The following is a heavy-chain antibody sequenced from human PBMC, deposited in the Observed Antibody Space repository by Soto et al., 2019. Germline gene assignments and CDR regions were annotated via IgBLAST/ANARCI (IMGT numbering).Heavy chain of an antibody. CDR3: ARGKSVAPRHLSLYNWFDP. CDR1: GFTFSSYA. J-gene: IGHJ5*02. CDR2: ISYDGNNK. V-gene: IGHV3-30-3*01. Sequence: GGSLRLSCAASGFTFSSYAMHWVRQAPGKGLEWVAVISYDGNNKYYADSVKGRFTISRDNSKNTLYLQMNSLRAEDTAVYYCARGKSVAPRHLSLYNWFDPWGQGTLVTVSS. D-gene: IGHD6-6*01.